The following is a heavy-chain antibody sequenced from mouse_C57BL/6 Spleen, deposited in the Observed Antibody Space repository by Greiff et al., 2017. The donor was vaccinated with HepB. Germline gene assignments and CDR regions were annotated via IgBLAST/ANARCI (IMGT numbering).Heavy chain of an antibody. CDR1: GFTFSDAW. J-gene: IGHJ3*01. D-gene: IGHD1-1*01. CDR3: SQAPSYYYGSSPAWFAY. V-gene: IGHV6-6*01. Sequence: EVKVEESGGGLVQPGGSMKLSCAASGFTFSDAWMDWVRQSPEKGLEWVAEIRNKANNHATYYAESVKGRFTISRDDSKSSVYLQMNSLRAEDTGIYYCSQAPSYYYGSSPAWFAYWGQGTLDTVSA. CDR2: IRNKANNHAT.